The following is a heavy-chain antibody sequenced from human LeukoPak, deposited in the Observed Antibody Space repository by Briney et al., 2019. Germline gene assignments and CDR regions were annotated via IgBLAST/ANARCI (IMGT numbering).Heavy chain of an antibody. V-gene: IGHV3-23*01. CDR1: GFTFSSYA. CDR2: ISGSASST. D-gene: IGHD3-10*02. CDR3: AELGITMIGGV. J-gene: IGHJ6*04. Sequence: GGSLRLSCAASGFTFSSYAMSWVRQAPGKGLEWASAISGSASSTYHADSVKGRFTISRDNSKNTLYLQMNSLRAEDTAVYYCAELGITMIGGVWGKGTTVTISS.